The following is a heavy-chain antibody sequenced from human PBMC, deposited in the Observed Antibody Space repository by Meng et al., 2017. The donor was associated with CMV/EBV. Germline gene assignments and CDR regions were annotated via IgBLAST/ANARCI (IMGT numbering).Heavy chain of an antibody. CDR2: ISAYNGNT. J-gene: IGHJ4*02. Sequence: ASVKVSCKASGYTFTSYGISWVRQAPGQGLEWMGWISAYNGNTNHAQKLQGRVTMTTDTSTSTAYMELRSLRSDDTAVYYCARDGVSIVGATTVDYWGQGTLVTVSS. D-gene: IGHD1-26*01. CDR3: ARDGVSIVGATTVDY. CDR1: GYTFTSYG. V-gene: IGHV1-18*01.